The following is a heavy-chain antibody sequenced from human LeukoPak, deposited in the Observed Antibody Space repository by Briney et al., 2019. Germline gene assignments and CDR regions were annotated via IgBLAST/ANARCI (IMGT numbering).Heavy chain of an antibody. D-gene: IGHD6-13*01. CDR3: ARVVRYSSSWFKRGEYYFDY. Sequence: GGSLRLSCAASGFTFSSSAMSWVRQAPGKGLEWVSNISGSGSGGSTYYADSVKGRFTISRDNSKNTLYLQMNSLRAEDTAVYYCARVVRYSSSWFKRGEYYFDYWGQGTLVTVSS. CDR1: GFTFSSSA. V-gene: IGHV3-23*01. J-gene: IGHJ4*02. CDR2: ISGSGSGGST.